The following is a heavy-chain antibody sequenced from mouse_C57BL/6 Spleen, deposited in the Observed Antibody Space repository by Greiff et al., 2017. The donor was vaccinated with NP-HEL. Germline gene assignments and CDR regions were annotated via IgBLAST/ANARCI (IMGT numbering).Heavy chain of an antibody. J-gene: IGHJ2*01. V-gene: IGHV1-4*01. CDR2: INPSSGYT. Sequence: VKVVESGAELARPGASVKMSCKASGYTFTSYTMHWVKQRPGQGLEWIGYINPSSGYTKYNQKFKDKAKLTADKSSSTAYMQLSSLTSEDSAVYYYERSYYGSSYYFDYWGQGTTLTVSS. CDR1: GYTFTSYT. CDR3: ERSYYGSSYYFDY. D-gene: IGHD1-1*01.